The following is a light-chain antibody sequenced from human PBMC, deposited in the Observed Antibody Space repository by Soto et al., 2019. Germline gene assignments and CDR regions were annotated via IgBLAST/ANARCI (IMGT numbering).Light chain of an antibody. CDR2: DVS. CDR1: SSDVGGYNY. V-gene: IGLV2-14*01. CDR3: SSYTSSSTLLV. J-gene: IGLJ2*01. Sequence: QSALTQPASGSGSPGQSITISCTGTSSDVGGYNYVSWYQQHPGKAPKLMIYDVSNRPSGVSNRFSGSKSGNTASLTISGLQAEDEADYYCSSYTSSSTLLVFGGGTKVTLL.